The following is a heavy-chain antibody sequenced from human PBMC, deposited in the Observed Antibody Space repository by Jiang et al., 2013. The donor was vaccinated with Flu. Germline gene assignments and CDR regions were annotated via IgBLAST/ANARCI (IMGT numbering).Heavy chain of an antibody. V-gene: IGHV4-39*07. J-gene: IGHJ5*02. CDR2: IYYSGST. Sequence: VSGGSINSTSAYWGWIRQPPGKGLEWIGSIYYSGSTNYNPSLKSRVTISVDTSKNQFSLKLSSVTAADTAMYYCARFLYCGNTNCYGSQNWFDPWGLGTLVTVSS. CDR3: ARFLYCGNTNCYGSQNWFDP. CDR1: GGSINSTSAY. D-gene: IGHD2-2*01.